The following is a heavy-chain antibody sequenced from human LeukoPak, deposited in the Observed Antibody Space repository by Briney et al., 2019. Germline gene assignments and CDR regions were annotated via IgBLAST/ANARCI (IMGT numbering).Heavy chain of an antibody. Sequence: GGSLTLSCAASGFTLSDYYMSWIRQAPGEWLEWVSYISSSGSTIYYADSVKGRFTISRDQAKNSLYLQMNSLRAEDTAVYYCARVAVAVDYWGQGTLVTVSS. J-gene: IGHJ4*02. CDR1: GFTLSDYY. CDR3: ARVAVAVDY. CDR2: ISSSGSTI. V-gene: IGHV3-11*04. D-gene: IGHD6-19*01.